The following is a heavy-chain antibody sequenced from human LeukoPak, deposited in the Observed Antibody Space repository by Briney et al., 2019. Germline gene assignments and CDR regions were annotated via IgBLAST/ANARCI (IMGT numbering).Heavy chain of an antibody. V-gene: IGHV4-34*01. Sequence: SETLSLTCAVYGTSFSTYYWNWIRQSPGEGLEWIGEVNPRGSTNYNPSLKTRVTISVDTSKNQFSLKLSSVTAADTAVYYCARRPNGRNSKFDYWGQGTLVTVSS. CDR2: VNPRGST. D-gene: IGHD4-23*01. CDR1: GTSFSTYY. CDR3: ARRPNGRNSKFDY. J-gene: IGHJ4*02.